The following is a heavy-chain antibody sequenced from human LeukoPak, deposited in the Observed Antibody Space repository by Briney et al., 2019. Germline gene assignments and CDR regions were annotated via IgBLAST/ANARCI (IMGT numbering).Heavy chain of an antibody. CDR2: TFHRSKWYN. CDR3: ARVVVAPVAGTSYYYYYGMDV. CDR1: GDSVSSNSAA. J-gene: IGHJ6*02. D-gene: IGHD6-19*01. V-gene: IGHV6-1*01. Sequence: SQTLSLTCAISGDSVSSNSAAWSWVRQSPSRGLEWLGRTFHRSKWYNDYAVFVKSRITINPDTSKNQFSLQLNSVTPEDTAVYYCARVVVAPVAGTSYYYYYGMDVWGQGTTVTVSS.